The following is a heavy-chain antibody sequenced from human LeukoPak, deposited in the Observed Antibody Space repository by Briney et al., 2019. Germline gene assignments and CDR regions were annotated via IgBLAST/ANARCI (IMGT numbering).Heavy chain of an antibody. J-gene: IGHJ6*02. CDR2: ISGSGGST. V-gene: IGHV3-23*01. CDR1: GFTFSSHA. CDR3: GKDVLAGGLDV. Sequence: GGSLRLSCAASGFTFSSHAMSWVRQAPGKGLEWVSAISGSGGSTYYADSVKGRFTISRDNAKNSLYLQMNSLRAEDTALYYCGKDVLAGGLDVWGQGTTVTVSS.